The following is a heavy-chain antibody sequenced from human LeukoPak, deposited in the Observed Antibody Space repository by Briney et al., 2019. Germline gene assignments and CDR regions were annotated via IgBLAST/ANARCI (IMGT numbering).Heavy chain of an antibody. D-gene: IGHD3-9*01. Sequence: ASVKVSCKASGYTFTSYAMNWVRQAPGQGLEWMGWINTNTGNPTYAQGFTGRFVFSLGTSVSTAYLQISSLKAEDTAVYYCARDISTGDHRGSYFDYWGQGTLVTVSS. CDR3: ARDISTGDHRGSYFDY. CDR1: GYTFTSYA. V-gene: IGHV7-4-1*02. CDR2: INTNTGNP. J-gene: IGHJ4*02.